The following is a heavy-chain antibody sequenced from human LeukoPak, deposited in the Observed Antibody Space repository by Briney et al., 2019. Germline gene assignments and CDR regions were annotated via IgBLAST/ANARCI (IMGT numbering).Heavy chain of an antibody. V-gene: IGHV3-23*01. CDR2: ISGSGGST. D-gene: IGHD3-3*01. Sequence: GGSLRLSCAASGFTFSSYAMSWVRQAPGKGLEWVSAISGSGGSTYYADSVKGRFTISRDNSKNTLYLQMNSLRAEDTAVYYCAKGSPSYDFWSGNYGADVWGQGTTVTVSS. CDR1: GFTFSSYA. J-gene: IGHJ6*02. CDR3: AKGSPSYDFWSGNYGADV.